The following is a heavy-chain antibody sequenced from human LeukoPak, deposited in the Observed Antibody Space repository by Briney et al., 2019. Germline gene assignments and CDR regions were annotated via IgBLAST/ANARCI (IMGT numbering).Heavy chain of an antibody. Sequence: PGGSLRLSCAASKFTFSSYWMHWVRQAPGKGLVWVSRINSDGSQPNYADSVKGRFTISRDNAKKSLYLQMNSLRAEDTALYYCARGGDYGDHGLFDYWGQGTLVTVSS. CDR2: INSDGSQP. D-gene: IGHD4-17*01. V-gene: IGHV3-74*01. CDR3: ARGGDYGDHGLFDY. CDR1: KFTFSSYW. J-gene: IGHJ4*02.